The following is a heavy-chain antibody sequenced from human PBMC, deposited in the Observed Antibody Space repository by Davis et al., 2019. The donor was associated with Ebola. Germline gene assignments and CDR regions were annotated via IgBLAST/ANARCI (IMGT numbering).Heavy chain of an antibody. CDR1: GLTFSSYA. CDR2: ISYDGSNK. V-gene: IGHV3-30-3*01. J-gene: IGHJ4*02. D-gene: IGHD3-3*01. CDR3: AKAGDYDFWSGLDY. Sequence: GESLKISCAASGLTFSSYAMHWVRQAPGKGLEWVAVISYDGSNKYYADSVKGRFTISRDNSKNTLYLQMNSLRAEDTAVYYCAKAGDYDFWSGLDYWGQGTLVTVSS.